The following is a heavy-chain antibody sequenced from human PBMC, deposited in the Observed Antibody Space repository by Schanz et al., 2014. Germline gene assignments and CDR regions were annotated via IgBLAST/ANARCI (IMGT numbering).Heavy chain of an antibody. CDR3: AKARRKSNCSGGRCFHYSYYGMDV. V-gene: IGHV3-11*05. D-gene: IGHD2-15*01. CDR2: ISSGSSYA. J-gene: IGHJ6*02. Sequence: QVQLVESGGGLVKPGGSLRLSCAASGFTFRDYYMSWIRQAPGKGLEWVSDISSGSSYANYADSVKGRFTISRDNAKNSLYLQMNSLRAEDTAVYYCAKARRKSNCSGGRCFHYSYYGMDVWGQGTTVTGSS. CDR1: GFTFRDYY.